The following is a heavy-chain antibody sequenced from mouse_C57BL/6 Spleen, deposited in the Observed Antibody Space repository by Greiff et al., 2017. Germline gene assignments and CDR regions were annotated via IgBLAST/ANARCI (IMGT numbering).Heavy chain of an antibody. D-gene: IGHD1-1*01. V-gene: IGHV1-69*01. CDR3: ARSTTVVAKSALDY. CDR2: IDPSDSYT. CDR1: GYTFTSYW. Sequence: QVQLQQSGAELVMPGASVKLSCKASGYTFTSYWMHWVKQRPGQGLEWIGEIDPSDSYTTYNQKFKGKSTVTVDKSSSTAYMQLNSLTSEDSADYYGARSTTVVAKSALDYWGQGTSVTVSS. J-gene: IGHJ4*01.